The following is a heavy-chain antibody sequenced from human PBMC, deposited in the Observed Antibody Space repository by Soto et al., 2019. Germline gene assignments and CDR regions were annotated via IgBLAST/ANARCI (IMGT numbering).Heavy chain of an antibody. V-gene: IGHV4-4*07. CDR3: VRDGTKTLRDWFDP. CDR2: IYATGTT. CDR1: GASISGFY. Sequence: TSETLSLTCTVSGASISGFYWSWIRMSAGKGLEWIGRIYATGTTDYNPSLKSRVMMSVDTSKKQFSLKLRSVTAADTAVYYCVRDGTKTLRDWFDPSGQGISVTV. J-gene: IGHJ5*02. D-gene: IGHD1-1*01.